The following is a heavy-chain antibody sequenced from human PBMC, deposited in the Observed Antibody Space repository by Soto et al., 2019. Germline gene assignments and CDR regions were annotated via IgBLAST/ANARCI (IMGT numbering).Heavy chain of an antibody. Sequence: PGGSLRLSCAASGFTFSSYAMHWVRQAPGKGLEYVSAISSNGGSTYYANSVKGRFTISRDNSKNTLYLQMGSLRAEDMAVYYCARGGSDYYFDYWGQGPLVTVSS. J-gene: IGHJ4*02. CDR2: ISSNGGST. CDR3: ARGGSDYYFDY. V-gene: IGHV3-64*01. CDR1: GFTFSSYA. D-gene: IGHD2-21*02.